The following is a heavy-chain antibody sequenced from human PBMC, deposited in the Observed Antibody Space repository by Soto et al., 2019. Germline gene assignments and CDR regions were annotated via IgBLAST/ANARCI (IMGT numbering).Heavy chain of an antibody. D-gene: IGHD1-1*01. CDR1: GYSFTSHW. Sequence: PGESLKVSCEGSGYSFTSHWIGWVRQMPGKGLEWMGIIYPGDSDTRYSPSFQGQVTISADKSIRTVYLQWSSLKASDTAMYYFARFAWNFYQTGDVWGQGTTVTVSS. V-gene: IGHV5-51*01. CDR3: ARFAWNFYQTGDV. CDR2: IYPGDSDT. J-gene: IGHJ6*02.